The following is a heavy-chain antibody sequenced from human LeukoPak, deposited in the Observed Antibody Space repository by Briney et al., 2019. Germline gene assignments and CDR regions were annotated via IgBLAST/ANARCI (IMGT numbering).Heavy chain of an antibody. J-gene: IGHJ1*01. V-gene: IGHV4-34*01. Sequence: KPSETLSLTCAVYGGSFSTYYWSWVRQPPGSGLEWIGEINQSGSTNYSPSLKRRVTVSIDTSKNQFSLKMSSLTAADTAVYYCATYSITGAWAEYFLHWGQGTLVTVSS. CDR1: GGSFSTYY. D-gene: IGHD2/OR15-2a*01. CDR3: ATYSITGAWAEYFLH. CDR2: INQSGST.